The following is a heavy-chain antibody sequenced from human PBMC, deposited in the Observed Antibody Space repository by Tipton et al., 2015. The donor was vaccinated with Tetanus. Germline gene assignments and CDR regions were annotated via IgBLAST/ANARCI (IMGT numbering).Heavy chain of an antibody. V-gene: IGHV1-18*01. J-gene: IGHJ4*02. Sequence: QLVQSGPEVKEPGASVKVSCKASGYTFTTYGISWVRQAPGQGLEWMGWISTHSGKTEYSQKLQGRVIMTTDTSTTTAYLELTNLRSDDTAVYYCARNWGGFDYWGQGTLVTVSS. CDR1: GYTFTTYG. CDR2: ISTHSGKT. CDR3: ARNWGGFDY. D-gene: IGHD7-27*01.